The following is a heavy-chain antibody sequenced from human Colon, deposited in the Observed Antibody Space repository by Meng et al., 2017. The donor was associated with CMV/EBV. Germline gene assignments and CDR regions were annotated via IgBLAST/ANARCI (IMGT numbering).Heavy chain of an antibody. J-gene: IGHJ1*01. D-gene: IGHD3-22*01. V-gene: IGHV1-2*02. CDR2: INPNSGGT. CDR1: GYTFTGYY. Sequence: QGALGQAGAEVEKAGASVKVSCKASGYTFTGYYMHWVRQAPGQGLEWMGWINPNSGGTNYAQKFQGRVTMTRDTSISTAYMELSRLRSDDTAVYYCATVSSGYYLYFQHWGQGTLVSVSS. CDR3: ATVSSGYYLYFQH.